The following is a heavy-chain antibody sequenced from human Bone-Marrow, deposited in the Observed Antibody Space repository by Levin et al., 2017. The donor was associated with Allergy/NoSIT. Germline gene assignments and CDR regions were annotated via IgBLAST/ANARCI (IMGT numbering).Heavy chain of an antibody. Sequence: SETLSLTCTVSGGSISSGDYYWSWIRQPPGKGLEWIGYIYYSGSTYYNPSLKSRVTISVDTSKNQFSLKLSSVTAADTAVYYCARGAGYGSGITMNFDYWGQGTLVTVSS. CDR1: GGSISSGDYY. V-gene: IGHV4-30-4*01. J-gene: IGHJ4*02. CDR3: ARGAGYGSGITMNFDY. CDR2: IYYSGST. D-gene: IGHD3-10*01.